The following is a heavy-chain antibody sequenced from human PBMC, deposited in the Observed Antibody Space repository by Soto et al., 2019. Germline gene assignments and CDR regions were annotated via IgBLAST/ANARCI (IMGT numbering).Heavy chain of an antibody. Sequence: ETLSLTCTVSGASIITNNYFWVWIRQSPRRGLELIGSISYSGRTYDNPSLQSRVTISIDASKNQFSLKLTSVTTADTSIYYCARRRASDYGGNHHPYYFDRWGQGTLVTVSS. CDR1: GASIITNNYF. J-gene: IGHJ4*02. D-gene: IGHD4-17*01. CDR2: ISYSGRT. CDR3: ARRRASDYGGNHHPYYFDR. V-gene: IGHV4-39*01.